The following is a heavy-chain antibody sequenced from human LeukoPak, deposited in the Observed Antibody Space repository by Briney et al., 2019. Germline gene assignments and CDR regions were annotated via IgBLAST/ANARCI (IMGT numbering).Heavy chain of an antibody. V-gene: IGHV4-39*07. CDR1: GGSISSGDYY. J-gene: IGHJ3*02. CDR2: IYHREST. D-gene: IGHD7-27*01. Sequence: TSETLSLTCTVSGGSISSGDYYWSWIRQPPGKGLEWIGSIYHRESTYSNPSLRSRVTISLDTSKNQFSLNLNSVTAADTALYFCARDRLSLGAFDSWGQGTMVTVSS. CDR3: ARDRLSLGAFDS.